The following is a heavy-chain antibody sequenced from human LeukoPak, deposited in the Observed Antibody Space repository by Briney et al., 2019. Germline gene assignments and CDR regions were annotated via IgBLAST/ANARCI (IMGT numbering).Heavy chain of an antibody. CDR3: ARQSISGSSLSYFDY. V-gene: IGHV4-59*01. CDR2: IYDSGST. CDR1: GGSISSYY. D-gene: IGHD3-22*01. Sequence: KPSETLSLTCTVSGGSISSYYWSWIRRPPGKGLEWIGNIYDSGSTNYNPSLKSRVTISVDTSKNQCSLKLSSVTAADTAVYYCARQSISGSSLSYFDYWGQGTPVNVSS. J-gene: IGHJ4*02.